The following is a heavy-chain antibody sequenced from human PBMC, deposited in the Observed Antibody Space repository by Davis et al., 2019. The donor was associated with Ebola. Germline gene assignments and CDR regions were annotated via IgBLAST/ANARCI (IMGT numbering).Heavy chain of an antibody. CDR3: ARSTGLTD. D-gene: IGHD3-9*01. J-gene: IGHJ4*02. CDR1: GFTFSSYG. V-gene: IGHV3-30*03. CDR2: ISYDGSNK. Sequence: GESLKISCAASGFTFSSYGMHWVRQAPGKGLEWVPVISYDGSNKYYADSVKGRFTISRDNSKNTLYLQMNSLRAEDTAVYYCARSTGLTDWGQGTLVTVSS.